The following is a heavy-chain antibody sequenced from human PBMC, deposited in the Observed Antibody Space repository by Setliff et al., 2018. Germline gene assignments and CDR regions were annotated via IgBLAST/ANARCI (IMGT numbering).Heavy chain of an antibody. CDR1: GYTFTNYG. V-gene: IGHV1-18*01. Sequence: ASVKVSCKASGYTFTNYGISWVRQAPGQGLEWMGYIKSYNGDTYFARNLQGRLSMTTDASSSTAYMELTSLRSGDTAMYYCARDADHYDTDENPIFDYWGQGTLVTVSS. D-gene: IGHD3-9*01. J-gene: IGHJ4*02. CDR3: ARDADHYDTDENPIFDY. CDR2: IKSYNGDT.